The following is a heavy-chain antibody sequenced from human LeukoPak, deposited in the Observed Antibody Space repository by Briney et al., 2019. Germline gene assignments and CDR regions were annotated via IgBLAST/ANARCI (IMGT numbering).Heavy chain of an antibody. V-gene: IGHV3-48*03. CDR2: ISSSGSTI. CDR3: VATISHRVFDY. Sequence: GGALRLSCAASGFTFSSYEMNWVRQAPGKGLEWVSYISSSGSTIYYADSVKGRFTISRDNAKNSLYLQMNSLRAEDTAVYYCVATISHRVFDYWGQGTLVTVSS. J-gene: IGHJ4*02. CDR1: GFTFSSYE. D-gene: IGHD5-12*01.